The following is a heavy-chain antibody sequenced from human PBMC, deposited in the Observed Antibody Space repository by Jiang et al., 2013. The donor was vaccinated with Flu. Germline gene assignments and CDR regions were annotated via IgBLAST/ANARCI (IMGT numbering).Heavy chain of an antibody. CDR3: ARPFRGYSGLFRD. CDR1: GGSFSGYY. CDR2: INHSGST. V-gene: IGHV4-34*01. J-gene: IGHJ4*02. D-gene: IGHD5-18*01. Sequence: PSETLSLTCAVYGGSFSGYYWSWIRQPPGKGLEWIGEINHSGSTNYNPSLKSRVTISVDTSKNQFSLKLSSVTAADTAIYYCARPFRGYSGLFRDWGQGTLVAVSS.